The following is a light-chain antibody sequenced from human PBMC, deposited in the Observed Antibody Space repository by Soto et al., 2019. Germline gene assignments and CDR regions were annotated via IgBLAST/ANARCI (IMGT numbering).Light chain of an antibody. V-gene: IGKV1-12*01. J-gene: IGKJ4*01. CDR1: QSINTY. Sequence: DIQMTQSPSSLSASVGDRVTITCRASQSINTYLNWYQQKPGKVPKLLMYAAFTLQSGVPSRFSGSGSGTDFTLTISSLQPEDFATYYCQQANSFPLTFGGGTKVDI. CDR3: QQANSFPLT. CDR2: AAF.